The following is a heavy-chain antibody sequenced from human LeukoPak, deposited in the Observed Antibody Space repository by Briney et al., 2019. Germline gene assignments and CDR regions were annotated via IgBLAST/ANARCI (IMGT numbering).Heavy chain of an antibody. Sequence: ASVSVSCKASGYTFTGYYMHWVRQAPGQGLEWMGWINPNSGGTNYAQKFQGRVTITRDTSISTAYMELSRLRSDDTAVYYCARAPPDSSGYYYSESSDAFDIWGQGTMVTVSS. J-gene: IGHJ3*02. V-gene: IGHV1-2*02. CDR2: INPNSGGT. D-gene: IGHD3-22*01. CDR1: GYTFTGYY. CDR3: ARAPPDSSGYYYSESSDAFDI.